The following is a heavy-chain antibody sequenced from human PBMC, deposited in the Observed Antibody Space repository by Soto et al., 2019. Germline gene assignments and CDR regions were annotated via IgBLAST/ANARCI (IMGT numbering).Heavy chain of an antibody. V-gene: IGHV3-23*01. D-gene: IGHD3-3*01. J-gene: IGHJ4*02. CDR1: GFSFGSYA. Sequence: GGSLRLSCAASGFSFGSYALSWVRQAPGKGLEWVSTISGSDGKTFYADSVKGRFSISRDTSQSTLYLQMNSLRADDTAMYYCARWSYLDYWGQGNRVTGSS. CDR2: ISGSDGKT. CDR3: ARWSYLDY.